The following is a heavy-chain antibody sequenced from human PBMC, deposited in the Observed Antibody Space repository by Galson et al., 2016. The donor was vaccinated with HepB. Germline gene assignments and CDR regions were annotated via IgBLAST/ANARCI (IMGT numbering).Heavy chain of an antibody. D-gene: IGHD5-18*01. CDR2: ISGNARST. Sequence: SLRLSCAASGFTFSSYAMNWVRQAPGKGLEWVSSISGNARSTYYADSVKGRFTISRDNSKNTLYLQMNSLRAEDTAVYYCAKGGVWIQLWLSFDYWGQGTLVTVSS. CDR3: AKGGVWIQLWLSFDY. V-gene: IGHV3-23*01. J-gene: IGHJ4*02. CDR1: GFTFSSYA.